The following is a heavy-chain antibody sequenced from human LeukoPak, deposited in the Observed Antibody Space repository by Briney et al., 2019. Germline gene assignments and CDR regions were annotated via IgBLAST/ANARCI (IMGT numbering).Heavy chain of an antibody. CDR3: AREGKLELRKNFDY. CDR2: IYSGGST. J-gene: IGHJ4*02. V-gene: IGHV3-66*01. Sequence: GGSLRLSCAASGFTVSSNYMSWVRQAPGKGLEWVSVIYSGGSTYYADSVKGRFTISRDNAKNSLYLQMNSLRAEDTAVYYCAREGKLELRKNFDYWGQGTLVTVSS. CDR1: GFTVSSNY. D-gene: IGHD1-7*01.